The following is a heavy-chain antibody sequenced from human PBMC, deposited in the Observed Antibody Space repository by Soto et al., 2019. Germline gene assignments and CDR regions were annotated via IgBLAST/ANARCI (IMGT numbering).Heavy chain of an antibody. V-gene: IGHV5-51*01. D-gene: IGHD2-15*01. J-gene: IGHJ4*02. Sequence: GEALKIACKGSGYSFTSYCIAWVRQVPGKGLELMGVIYPGDSDIRYSPSFQGQVTISADRSISTAYLQWSSLKASDTAMYYCARQYCGGGNCYLAGSEYWGQGTLVTVSS. CDR3: ARQYCGGGNCYLAGSEY. CDR2: IYPGDSDI. CDR1: GYSFTSYC.